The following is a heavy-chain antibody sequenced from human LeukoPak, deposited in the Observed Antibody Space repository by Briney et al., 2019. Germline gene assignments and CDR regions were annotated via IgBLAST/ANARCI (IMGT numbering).Heavy chain of an antibody. J-gene: IGHJ5*02. CDR3: ARDRKGGSSTVHWLDP. CDR2: IYYSGST. D-gene: IGHD6-13*01. CDR1: GDSIIGFY. V-gene: IGHV4-59*01. Sequence: SETLSLTCSVSGDSIIGFYWSWIRQPPGKGLEWIGFIYYSGSTIYNPSLKSRVAISIDTSKNQFSLTLTSVTAADTAMYYCARDRKGGSSTVHWLDPWSQGTLVTVSS.